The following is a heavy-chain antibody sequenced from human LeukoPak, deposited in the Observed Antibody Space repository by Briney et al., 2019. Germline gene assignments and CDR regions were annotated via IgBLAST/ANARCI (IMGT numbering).Heavy chain of an antibody. CDR3: ARDPATKTYSYYMDV. CDR2: IRHDGSNK. V-gene: IGHV3-30*02. J-gene: IGHJ6*03. Sequence: PGGSLRLSCAASGFTFSSYGMHWVRQAPGKGLEWVAFIRHDGSNKYYADSVKGRFTISRDNSKNTLFLLMSSPRAEDTAVYYCARDPATKTYSYYMDVWGKGTTVTISS. CDR1: GFTFSSYG.